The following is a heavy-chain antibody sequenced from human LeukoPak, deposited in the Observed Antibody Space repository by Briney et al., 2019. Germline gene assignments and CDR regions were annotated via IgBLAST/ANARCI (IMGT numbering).Heavy chain of an antibody. J-gene: IGHJ4*02. CDR3: ARATPVGGVRFDY. CDR1: GVSISSYY. D-gene: IGHD3-16*01. Sequence: SETLSLTCTVSGVSISSYYWSWIRQPPGKGLEWIGSIHTTGDTRYNPSLKSRVTISVDTSKNQFSLKLSSVTAADTAVYYCARATPVGGVRFDYWGQGTLVTVSS. V-gene: IGHV4-4*09. CDR2: IHTTGDT.